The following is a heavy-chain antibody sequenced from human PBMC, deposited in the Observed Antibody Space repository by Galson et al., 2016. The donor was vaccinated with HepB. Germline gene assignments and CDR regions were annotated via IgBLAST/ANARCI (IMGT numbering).Heavy chain of an antibody. CDR3: VRDDYLDV. Sequence: SLRFSCAASGFTFSHFWMSWVRQAPGKGLEWVADIKADGRDKFYVDSVKGRFTIARDNTKNSLYLQMNSLRAEDTAVYYCVRDDYLDVWGQGTMVIVSS. J-gene: IGHJ3*01. CDR2: IKADGRDK. V-gene: IGHV3-7*01. D-gene: IGHD4-11*01. CDR1: GFTFSHFW.